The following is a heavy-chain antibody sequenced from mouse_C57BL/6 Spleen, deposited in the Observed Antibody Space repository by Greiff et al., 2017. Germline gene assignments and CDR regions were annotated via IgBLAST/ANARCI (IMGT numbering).Heavy chain of an antibody. Sequence: QVQLQQPGAELLMPGASVKLSCKASGYTFTSYWMHWVKQRPGQGLEWIGEIDPSDSYTNYNQKFKGKSTLTVDKSSSTAYMQLSSLTSEDSAVYYCARSEDYEGFAYWGQGTLVTVSA. CDR3: ARSEDYEGFAY. V-gene: IGHV1-69*01. J-gene: IGHJ3*01. CDR2: IDPSDSYT. CDR1: GYTFTSYW. D-gene: IGHD2-4*01.